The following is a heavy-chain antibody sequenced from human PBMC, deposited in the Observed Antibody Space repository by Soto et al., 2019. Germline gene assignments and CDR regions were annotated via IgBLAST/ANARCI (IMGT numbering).Heavy chain of an antibody. CDR2: ISAYNGNT. CDR3: ARDLAAVVRGHLISPHDY. J-gene: IGHJ4*02. V-gene: IGHV1-18*01. Sequence: SVKVSCKASGYTFTSYGISSVRQAPGQGLEWMGWISAYNGNTNYAQKLQGRVTMTTDTSTSTAYMELRSLRSDDTAVYYCARDLAAVVRGHLISPHDYWGQGTLVTVSS. D-gene: IGHD3-10*01. CDR1: GYTFTSYG.